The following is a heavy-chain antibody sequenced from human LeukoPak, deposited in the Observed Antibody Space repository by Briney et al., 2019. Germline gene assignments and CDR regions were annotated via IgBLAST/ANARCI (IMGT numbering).Heavy chain of an antibody. Sequence: GASVKVSCKTSGYSFSTYGIHWLRQAPGQGLEWVGWVSPSNGNTHYAQRVQGRVSMTADTPTGTASMELRSLRSDDTAVYYCARSPGRYSGCNWYFDYWGQGILVTVSS. CDR1: GYSFSTYG. CDR3: ARSPGRYSGCNWYFDY. V-gene: IGHV1-18*04. D-gene: IGHD5-12*01. CDR2: VSPSNGNT. J-gene: IGHJ4*02.